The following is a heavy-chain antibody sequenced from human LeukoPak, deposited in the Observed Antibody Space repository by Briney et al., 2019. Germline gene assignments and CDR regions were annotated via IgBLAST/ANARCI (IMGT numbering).Heavy chain of an antibody. D-gene: IGHD6-6*01. J-gene: IGHJ4*02. Sequence: ASVKVSCKTSGYIFNTYSITWVRQAPGQGLEWMGWIHPYNGRTNYLQKLHGRVTMTTDTSPSTAYMEIRSLSSDDTAIYYCERDVGQLDEAYSDYWGQGPLVPVSS. CDR1: GYIFNTYS. CDR3: ERDVGQLDEAYSDY. CDR2: IHPYNGRT. V-gene: IGHV1-18*01.